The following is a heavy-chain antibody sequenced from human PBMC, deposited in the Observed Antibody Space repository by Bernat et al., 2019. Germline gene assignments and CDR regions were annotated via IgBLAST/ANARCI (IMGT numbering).Heavy chain of an antibody. CDR2: IKQDGSEK. Sequence: EVQLVESGGGLVQPGGSLRLSCAASGFTFSSYWMSWVRQAPGKGLEWVANIKQDGSEKYYVDSVKGRFTISRDNAKNSLLLQMNSLRAEDTAIYYCAEGSETFAYWGQGTLVTVSS. V-gene: IGHV3-7*01. J-gene: IGHJ4*02. CDR1: GFTFSSYW. CDR3: AEGSETFAY.